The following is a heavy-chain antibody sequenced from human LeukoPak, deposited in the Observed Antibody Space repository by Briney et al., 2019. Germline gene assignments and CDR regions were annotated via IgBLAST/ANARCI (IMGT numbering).Heavy chain of an antibody. J-gene: IGHJ4*02. CDR2: MNSNSGNT. V-gene: IGHV1-8*01. CDR3: ARGRTWDVGATTGY. CDR1: GDTFTSYD. Sequence: ASVKVSCKASGDTFTSYDINWVRQATGQGLEWRGWMNSNSGNTGYAQEFQGRVTMTRNTSISTAYMELSSLRSEDTAVYYCARGRTWDVGATTGYWGQGTLVTVSS. D-gene: IGHD1-26*01.